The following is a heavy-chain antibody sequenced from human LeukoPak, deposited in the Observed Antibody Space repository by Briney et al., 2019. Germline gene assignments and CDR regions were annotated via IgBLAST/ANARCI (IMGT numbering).Heavy chain of an antibody. CDR3: ARSVDTTMVTGY. CDR2: ISSTSSLI. V-gene: IGHV3-21*01. J-gene: IGHJ4*02. Sequence: GGSLRLSCAASGFTFSSFNMNWVRQAPGKGLEWVSSISSTSSLIWYADSLKGRFTISRDNAKNSLYLQMNSLRAEDTAVYYCARSVDTTMVTGYWGQGTLATVSS. CDR1: GFTFSSFN. D-gene: IGHD5-18*01.